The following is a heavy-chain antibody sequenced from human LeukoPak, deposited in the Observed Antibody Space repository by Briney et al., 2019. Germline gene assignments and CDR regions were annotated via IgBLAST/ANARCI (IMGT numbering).Heavy chain of an antibody. CDR3: ARDFVWLVHDY. V-gene: IGHV3-21*01. CDR1: GLTFSSYS. D-gene: IGHD6-19*01. CDR2: ISSGSSYI. Sequence: PGGSLRLSCAASGLTFSSYSMNWVRQAPGKGLEWVSSISSGSSYIYYADSVKGRFTISRDNAKNSLYLQMNSLRAEDTAVYYCARDFVWLVHDYWGQGTLVTVSS. J-gene: IGHJ4*02.